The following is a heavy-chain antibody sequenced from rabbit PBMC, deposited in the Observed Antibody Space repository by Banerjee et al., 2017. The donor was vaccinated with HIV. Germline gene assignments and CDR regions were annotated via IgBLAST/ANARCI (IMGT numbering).Heavy chain of an antibody. D-gene: IGHD4-1*01. Sequence: QEQLEESGGDLVKPEGSLTLTCTASGFDFSSNYYMCWFRQAPGKGPEWIACIYAGSSGSTYYASWAKGRFTISKTSSTTVTLQMTSLTAADTATYFCARDLAGVIGWNFGLWGPGTLVTVS. V-gene: IGHV1S45*01. CDR1: GFDFSSNYY. J-gene: IGHJ4*01. CDR3: ARDLAGVIGWNFGL. CDR2: IYAGSSGST.